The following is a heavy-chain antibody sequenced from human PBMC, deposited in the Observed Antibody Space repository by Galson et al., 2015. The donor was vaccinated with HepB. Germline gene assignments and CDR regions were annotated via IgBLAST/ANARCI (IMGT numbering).Heavy chain of an antibody. CDR3: ARNPASYDYYKMDV. CDR2: ISAGSTTI. Sequence: SLRLSCAASGVTIPSYSMNWVRKAPGKGLEWLAYISAGSTTIFYADSVKGRFTISRGNAKNFLYLHMNSLRGEDTAVYYFARNPASYDYYKMDVWGHGTTVTVSS. CDR1: GVTIPSYS. J-gene: IGHJ6*02. V-gene: IGHV3-48*01.